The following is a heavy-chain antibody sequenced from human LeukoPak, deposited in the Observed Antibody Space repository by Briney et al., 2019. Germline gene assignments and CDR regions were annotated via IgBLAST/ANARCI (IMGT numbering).Heavy chain of an antibody. Sequence: GASVKVSCKAAGYPFVSYGISWVRQAPGHGLEWMGWISVHNGNTNYEQKLQGRVTMTTDTSTSTAYMELRSLRSDDTAVYYCARDYIAAAGRFDYWGQGTLVTVSS. D-gene: IGHD6-13*01. CDR2: ISVHNGNT. J-gene: IGHJ4*02. V-gene: IGHV1-18*01. CDR3: ARDYIAAAGRFDY. CDR1: GYPFVSYG.